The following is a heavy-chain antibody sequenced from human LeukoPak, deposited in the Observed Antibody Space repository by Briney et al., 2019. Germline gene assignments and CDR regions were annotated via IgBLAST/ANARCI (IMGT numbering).Heavy chain of an antibody. J-gene: IGHJ4*02. V-gene: IGHV1-2*02. CDR2: INPNSGGT. CDR1: GYTSTGYY. Sequence: ASVKVSCKASGYTSTGYYMHWVRQAPGQGLEWMGWINPNSGGTNYAQKVQGRVTMTADTSTSTSYMELRSLRSDDTAVYYCAREHSSSWDQFDYWGQGTLVTVSS. D-gene: IGHD6-13*01. CDR3: AREHSSSWDQFDY.